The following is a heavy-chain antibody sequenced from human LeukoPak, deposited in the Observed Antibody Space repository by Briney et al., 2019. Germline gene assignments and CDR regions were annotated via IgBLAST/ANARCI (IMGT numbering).Heavy chain of an antibody. CDR3: AKGTEPSDYGAHFGY. CDR1: GFTFTKFS. V-gene: IGHV3-23*01. Sequence: GGSLRLSCAASGFTFTKFSMSWVRQAPGKGLEWVSAISGSGGSTYYTDSVKGRFTISRDNSKNTLYLQMDSLRAEDTAIYYCAKGTEPSDYGAHFGYWGQGTLVTVSS. D-gene: IGHD4-17*01. J-gene: IGHJ4*02. CDR2: ISGSGGST.